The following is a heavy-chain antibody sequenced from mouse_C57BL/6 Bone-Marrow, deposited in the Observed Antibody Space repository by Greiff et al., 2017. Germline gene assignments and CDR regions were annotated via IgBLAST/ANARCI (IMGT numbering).Heavy chain of an antibody. CDR1: GYTFTSYW. V-gene: IGHV1-69*01. J-gene: IGHJ2*01. CDR3: AREGDYPDC. D-gene: IGHD2-4*01. CDR2: IDPSDSYT. Sequence: QVQLQQPGAELVMPGASVKLSCKASGYTFTSYWMHWVKQRPGQGLEWIGEIDPSDSYTNYNQKFKGKSTLTVDKSSSTAYMQLSSLTSEDSAVYYCAREGDYPDCWGRGTTLPVSS.